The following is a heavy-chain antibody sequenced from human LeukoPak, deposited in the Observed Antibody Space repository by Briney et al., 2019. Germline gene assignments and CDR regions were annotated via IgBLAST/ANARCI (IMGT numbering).Heavy chain of an antibody. J-gene: IGHJ4*02. CDR3: AHRLVTNWAFDY. V-gene: IGHV2-5*02. D-gene: IGHD1-1*01. CDR2: IYWDDDK. CDR1: GFSLNTSGVG. Sequence: SGPTLVNPTQTLTLTCTFSGFSLNTSGVGVGWIRQPPGKALEWLALIYWDDDKRYSPSLKSRLTITTDTSKNQVVLTMTNMDPVDTATYYCAHRLVTNWAFDYRGQGTLVTVSS.